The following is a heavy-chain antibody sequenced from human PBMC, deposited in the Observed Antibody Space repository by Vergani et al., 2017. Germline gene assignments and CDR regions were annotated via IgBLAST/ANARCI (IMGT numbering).Heavy chain of an antibody. V-gene: IGHV3-23*04. Sequence: EVQLVESGGGLVQPGRSLRLSCAASGFTFSSYAMSWVRQAPGKGLEWVSAISGSGGSTYYADSVKGRFTISRDNSKNTLYLQMNSLRAEDTAVYYCAKPVVATNRPTNWFDPWGQGTLVTVSS. D-gene: IGHD2-2*01. CDR1: GFTFSSYA. CDR3: AKPVVATNRPTNWFDP. J-gene: IGHJ5*02. CDR2: ISGSGGST.